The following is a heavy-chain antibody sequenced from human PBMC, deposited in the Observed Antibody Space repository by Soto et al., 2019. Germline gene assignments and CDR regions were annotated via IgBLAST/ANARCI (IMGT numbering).Heavy chain of an antibody. D-gene: IGHD6-6*01. CDR2: INHSGST. CDR3: ARLPANSSSPELYYFDY. V-gene: IGHV4-34*01. Sequence: SETLSLTCAVYGASFSGYYWSWIRQPPEKGLEWIGEINHSGSTNYNPSLKSRVTISVDTSKNQFSLKLSSVTAADTAVYYCARLPANSSSPELYYFDYWGQGTLVTVSS. CDR1: GASFSGYY. J-gene: IGHJ4*02.